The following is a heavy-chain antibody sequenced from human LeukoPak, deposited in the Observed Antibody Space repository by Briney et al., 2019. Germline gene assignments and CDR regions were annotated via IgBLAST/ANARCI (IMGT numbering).Heavy chain of an antibody. J-gene: IGHJ5*02. CDR3: AREISSSWYP. Sequence: PGGSLRLSCAASGFTFSSNSMNWVRQAPGKGLEWVSYISSSGSTIYYADSVKGRFTISRDNAKNSLYLQMNSLRAEDTAVYYCAREISSSWYPWGQGTLVTVSS. D-gene: IGHD6-13*01. CDR1: GFTFSSNS. V-gene: IGHV3-48*04. CDR2: ISSSGSTI.